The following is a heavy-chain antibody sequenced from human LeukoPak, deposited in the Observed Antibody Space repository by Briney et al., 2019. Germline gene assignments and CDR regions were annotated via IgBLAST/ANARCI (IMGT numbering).Heavy chain of an antibody. D-gene: IGHD4-17*01. CDR2: IIPIFGTA. J-gene: IGHJ4*02. Sequence: ASVKVSCKASGGTFSSYATSWVRQAPGQGLEWMGGIIPIFGTANYAQKFQGRVTITADESTSTAYMELSSLRSEDTAVYYCARGASEGDYSEYVNWGQGTLVTVSS. V-gene: IGHV1-69*01. CDR1: GGTFSSYA. CDR3: ARGASEGDYSEYVN.